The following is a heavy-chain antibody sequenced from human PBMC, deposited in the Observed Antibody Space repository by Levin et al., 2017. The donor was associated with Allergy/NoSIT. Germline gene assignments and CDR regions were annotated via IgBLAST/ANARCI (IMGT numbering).Heavy chain of an antibody. D-gene: IGHD1-1*01. CDR3: TRGSPGTGTTWVRAFDI. CDR2: IRSKAYGGTT. V-gene: IGHV3-49*03. J-gene: IGHJ3*02. Sequence: GESLKISRTASGFTFGDYAMSWFRQAPGKGLEWVGFIRSKAYGGTTEYAASVKGRFTISRDDSKSIAYLQMNSLKTEDTAVYYCTRGSPGTGTTWVRAFDIWGQGTMVTVSS. CDR1: GFTFGDYA.